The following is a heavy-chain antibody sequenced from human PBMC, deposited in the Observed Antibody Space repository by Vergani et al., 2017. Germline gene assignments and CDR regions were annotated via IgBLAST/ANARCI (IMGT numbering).Heavy chain of an antibody. CDR2: INHSGST. J-gene: IGHJ2*01. CDR1: GGSFSGYY. D-gene: IGHD2-2*01. V-gene: IGHV4-34*01. Sequence: QVQLQQWGAGLLKPSETLSLTCAVYGGSFSGYYWSWIRQPPGKGLEWIGEINHSGSTNYNPSLKSRVTISVDTSKNQFSLKLSSVTAADTAVYYCARGQRGYCSSTSCVTQAPWYFDLWGRGTLVTVSS. CDR3: ARGQRGYCSSTSCVTQAPWYFDL.